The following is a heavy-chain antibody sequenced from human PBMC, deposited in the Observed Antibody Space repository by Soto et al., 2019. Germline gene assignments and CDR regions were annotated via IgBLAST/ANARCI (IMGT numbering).Heavy chain of an antibody. CDR2: IDPSDSYT. Sequence: PGESLKISCKGSGYSFTSYWISWVRQMPGKGLEWMGRIDPSDSYTNYSPSFQGHVTISADKSISTAYLQWSSLKASDTAMYYCARLRYSSSSYYGMDVWGQGTTVTVSS. CDR1: GYSFTSYW. V-gene: IGHV5-10-1*01. CDR3: ARLRYSSSSYYGMDV. J-gene: IGHJ6*02. D-gene: IGHD6-6*01.